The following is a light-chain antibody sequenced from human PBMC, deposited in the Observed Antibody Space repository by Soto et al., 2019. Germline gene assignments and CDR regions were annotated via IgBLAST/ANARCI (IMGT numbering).Light chain of an antibody. CDR3: QQADSFPFT. CDR2: GAS. J-gene: IGKJ3*01. V-gene: IGKV1-12*01. CDR1: QSISTW. Sequence: DIQMTQSPSSVSASVGDRVTMSCRASQSISTWLVWYQQKPGKAPKLLIYGASNLQSGVRSRFRGTGSGTEFTLTISSLQPEDFATYICQQADSFPFTFGPGTKVDFK.